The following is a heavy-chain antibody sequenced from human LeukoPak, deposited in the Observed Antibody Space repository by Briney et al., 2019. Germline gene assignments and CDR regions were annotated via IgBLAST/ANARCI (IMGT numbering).Heavy chain of an antibody. Sequence: SETLSLTCTVSGGSISSYYWSWIRQPPGKGLEWIGSIYYSGSTYYNPSLKSRVTISVDTSKNQFSLKLSSVTAADTAVYYCARDLTVDVWGKGTTVTVSS. CDR3: ARDLTVDV. CDR2: IYYSGST. V-gene: IGHV4-59*12. CDR1: GGSISSYY. J-gene: IGHJ6*04.